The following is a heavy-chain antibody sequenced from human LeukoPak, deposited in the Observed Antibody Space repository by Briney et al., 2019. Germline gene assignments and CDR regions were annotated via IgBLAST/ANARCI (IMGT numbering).Heavy chain of an antibody. CDR1: GGSISSYY. J-gene: IGHJ5*02. CDR3: ARLFSSGYSRRFDP. CDR2: IYYSRST. V-gene: IGHV4-59*08. D-gene: IGHD3-22*01. Sequence: SETLSLTCTVSGGSISSYYWSWIRQPPGKGLEWIGYIYYSRSTNYNPSLKSRVTISVDTSKNQFSLKLSSVTAADTAVYYCARLFSSGYSRRFDPWGQGTLVTVSS.